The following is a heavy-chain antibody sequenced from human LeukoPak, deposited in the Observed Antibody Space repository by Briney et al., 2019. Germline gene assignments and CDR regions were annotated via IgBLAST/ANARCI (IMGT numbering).Heavy chain of an antibody. Sequence: SETLSLTCTVSGGSISSYYWSWIRQPAGKGLEWIGRIYTSGSTNYNPSLKSRVTMSVDTSKNQFSLKLSPVTAADTAVYYCATSSPDYDILTGYYIGDAFDIWGQGTMVTVSS. CDR1: GGSISSYY. CDR3: ATSSPDYDILTGYYIGDAFDI. J-gene: IGHJ3*02. D-gene: IGHD3-9*01. CDR2: IYTSGST. V-gene: IGHV4-4*07.